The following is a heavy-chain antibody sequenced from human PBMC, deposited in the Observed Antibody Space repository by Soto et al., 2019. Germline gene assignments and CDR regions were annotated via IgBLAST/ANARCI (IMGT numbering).Heavy chain of an antibody. D-gene: IGHD2-2*01. CDR1: GYSFISND. J-gene: IGHJ4*02. CDR2: MNANSGIT. CDR3: ARDSTSPDY. V-gene: IGHV1-8*01. Sequence: ASLKVSCKASGYSFISNDITWVRQAPGQGLEWMGWMNANSGITGYAEKFQDRVTMTRNTSISTAYMELSSLTSEDTAVYYCARDSTSPDYWGQGTLVTVSS.